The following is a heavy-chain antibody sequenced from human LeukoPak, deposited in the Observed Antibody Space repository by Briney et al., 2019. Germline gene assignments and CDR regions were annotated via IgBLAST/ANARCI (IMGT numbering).Heavy chain of an antibody. CDR2: FDPEDGET. D-gene: IGHD1-26*01. CDR1: GYTLTELS. Sequence: ASVKVSCKVSGYTLTELSMYWVRQAPGKGLEWMGGFDPEDGETIYAQKFQGRVTMTEDTSTDTAYMELSSLRSEDTAVYYCATIFSGSYHPSFDYWGQGTLVTVSS. CDR3: ATIFSGSYHPSFDY. J-gene: IGHJ4*02. V-gene: IGHV1-24*01.